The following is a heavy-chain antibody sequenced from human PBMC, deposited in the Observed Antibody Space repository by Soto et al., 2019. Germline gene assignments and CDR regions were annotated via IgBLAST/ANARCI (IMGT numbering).Heavy chain of an antibody. CDR2: ISYHGMNK. V-gene: IGHV3-30*03. J-gene: IGHJ5*02. Sequence: GGSLRLSCTASGFIFRSYGMHWVRQAPGKGLEWVAGISYHGMNKYYVDSVKGRFTVSRDNAKNSLYLQLNSLRDEDTAVYYCAREMGACSDSSCYPGPYDSWGQGTLVTVSS. CDR3: AREMGACSDSSCYPGPYDS. CDR1: GFIFRSYG. D-gene: IGHD3-16*01.